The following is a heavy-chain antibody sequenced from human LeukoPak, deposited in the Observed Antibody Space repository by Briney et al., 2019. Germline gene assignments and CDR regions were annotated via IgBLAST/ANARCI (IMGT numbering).Heavy chain of an antibody. J-gene: IGHJ4*02. V-gene: IGHV1-18*01. CDR2: ISAYNGNT. CDR3: ARDKPYYYDSSGYSGDY. D-gene: IGHD3-22*01. CDR1: GYTFTSYG. Sequence: GASVKVSCKASGYTFTSYGISWVRQAPGQGLEWTGWISAYNGNTNYAQKLQGRVTMTTDTSTSTAYMELRSLRSDDTAVYYCARDKPYYYDSSGYSGDYWGQGTLVTVSS.